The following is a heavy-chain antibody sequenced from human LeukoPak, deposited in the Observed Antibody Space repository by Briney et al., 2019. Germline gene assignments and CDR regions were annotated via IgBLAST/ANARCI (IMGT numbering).Heavy chain of an antibody. CDR3: GTSSHSGSYRAH. J-gene: IGHJ4*02. CDR1: GGPISSSTSY. D-gene: IGHD3-10*01. V-gene: IGHV4-61*05. CDR2: VHDSGDS. Sequence: SETLSLTCAVSGGPISSSTSYWGWIRQPPGKGLEWIGYVHDSGDSNYNPSLKSRVTISMDTSKNQFFLHLTSVTAADTAVYYCGTSSHSGSYRAHWGQGTLVTVS.